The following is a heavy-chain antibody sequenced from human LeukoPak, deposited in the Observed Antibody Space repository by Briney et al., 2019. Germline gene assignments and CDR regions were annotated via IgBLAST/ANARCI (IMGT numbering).Heavy chain of an antibody. D-gene: IGHD4-17*01. Sequence: HSETLSLTCTVSGGSISSSSYYWGWIRQPPGKGLEWIGSIYYSGSTYYNPSLKSRVTISVDTSKNQFSLKLSSVTAADTAVYYCARLFYGDYLPNWFDPWGQGTLVTVSS. CDR1: GGSISSSSYY. CDR3: ARLFYGDYLPNWFDP. V-gene: IGHV4-39*01. CDR2: IYYSGST. J-gene: IGHJ5*02.